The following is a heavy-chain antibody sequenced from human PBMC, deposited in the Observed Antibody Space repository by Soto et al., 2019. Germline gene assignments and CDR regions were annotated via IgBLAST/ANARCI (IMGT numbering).Heavy chain of an antibody. V-gene: IGHV4-34*01. CDR2: INHSGST. J-gene: IGHJ6*02. D-gene: IGHD6-19*01. CDR3: ARPTRQWLGLRYYYGMDV. Sequence: ETLSLTCAVYGGSFSGYYWSWIRQPPGKGLEWIGEINHSGSTNYNPSLKSRVTISVDTSKNQFSLKLSSVTAADTAVYYCARPTRQWLGLRYYYGMDVWGQGTTVTVSS. CDR1: GGSFSGYY.